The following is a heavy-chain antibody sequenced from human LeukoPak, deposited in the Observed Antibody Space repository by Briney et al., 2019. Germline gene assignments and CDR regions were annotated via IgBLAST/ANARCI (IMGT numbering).Heavy chain of an antibody. CDR1: GGSISSSAYY. Sequence: SETLSLTCTVSGGSISSSAYYWGWIRQPPGEGLEWIGTIYYSGSTYYNPSLKSRVTISVDTSKNQFSLKLSSVTAADTAVYYCARDLSTGSSSWYYYYYYMDVWGKGTTITVSS. J-gene: IGHJ6*03. CDR3: ARDLSTGSSSWYYYYYYMDV. V-gene: IGHV4-39*07. CDR2: IYYSGST. D-gene: IGHD6-13*01.